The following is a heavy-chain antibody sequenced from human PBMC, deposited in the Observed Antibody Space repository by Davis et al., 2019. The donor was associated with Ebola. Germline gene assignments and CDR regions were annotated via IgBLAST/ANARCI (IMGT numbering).Heavy chain of an antibody. Sequence: PSETLSLTCAVYGGSFSGYYWSWIRQPPGKGLEWIGEINHSGSTNYNPSLKSRVTISVDTSKNQFSLRLSSVTAADTAVYYCARSGYLYYYYYMDAWGKGTTVTVSS. V-gene: IGHV4-34*01. J-gene: IGHJ6*03. CDR1: GGSFSGYY. D-gene: IGHD5-18*01. CDR2: INHSGST. CDR3: ARSGYLYYYYYMDA.